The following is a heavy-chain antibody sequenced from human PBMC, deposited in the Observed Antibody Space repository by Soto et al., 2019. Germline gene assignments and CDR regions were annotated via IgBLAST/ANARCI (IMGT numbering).Heavy chain of an antibody. D-gene: IGHD3-3*01. J-gene: IGHJ4*02. CDR2: INHSGST. CDR1: GGSFGGYY. CDR3: ARGRITIFGVVTTDFDY. V-gene: IGHV4-34*01. Sequence: PSETLSLTCAVYGGSFGGYYWSWIRQPPGKGLEWIGEINHSGSTNYNPSLKSRVTISVDTSKNQFSLKLSSVTAADTAVYYCARGRITIFGVVTTDFDYWGQGTLVTVSS.